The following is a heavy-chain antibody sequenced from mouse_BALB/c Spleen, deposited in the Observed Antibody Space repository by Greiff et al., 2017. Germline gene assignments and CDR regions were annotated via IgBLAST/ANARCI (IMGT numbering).Heavy chain of an antibody. CDR3: ARLGTREAMDY. Sequence: QVQLKESGAELVRPGVSVKISCKGSGYTFTDYAMHWVKQSHAKSLEWIGVISTYYGDASYNQKFKGKATMTVDKSSSTAYMELARLTSEDSAIYYCARLGTREAMDYWGQGTSVTVSS. CDR2: ISTYYGDA. D-gene: IGHD2-3*01. V-gene: IGHV1S137*01. J-gene: IGHJ4*01. CDR1: GYTFTDYA.